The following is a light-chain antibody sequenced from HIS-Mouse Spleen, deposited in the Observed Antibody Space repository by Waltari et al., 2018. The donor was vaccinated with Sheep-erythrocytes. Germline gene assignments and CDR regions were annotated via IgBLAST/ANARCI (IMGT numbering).Light chain of an antibody. J-gene: IGKJ2*01. CDR3: PPRLPFST. V-gene: IGKV3-11*01. CDR1: QSVSSY. CDR2: DAS. Sequence: EMELTQPSDTRSLSPGERATLSCRASQSVSSYLAWYQQKPGQAPRLLIYDASHVSPSIPARFSGSGSGTDFTLTILRLSPSSFSLSSFPPRLPFSTFGQGTKLEI.